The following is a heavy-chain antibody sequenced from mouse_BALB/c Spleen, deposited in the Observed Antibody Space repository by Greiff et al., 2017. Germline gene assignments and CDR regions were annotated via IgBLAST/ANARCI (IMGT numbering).Heavy chain of an antibody. Sequence: EVKLMESGGGLVQPGGSRKLSCAASGFTFSSFGMHWVRQAPEKGLEWVAYISSGSSTIYYADTVKGRFTISRDNPKNTLFLQMTSLRSEDTAMYYCAREDYYGWFAYWGQGTLVTVSA. CDR2: ISSGSSTI. CDR1: GFTFSSFG. CDR3: AREDYYGWFAY. D-gene: IGHD1-1*01. V-gene: IGHV5-17*02. J-gene: IGHJ3*01.